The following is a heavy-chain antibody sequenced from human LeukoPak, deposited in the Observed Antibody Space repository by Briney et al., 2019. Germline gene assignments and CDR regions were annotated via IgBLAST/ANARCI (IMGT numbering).Heavy chain of an antibody. V-gene: IGHV3-23*01. Sequence: GGSLRLSCAASGFTFRDSPMRWVPQAPGKGLEWVSLISFSGDNTYYTASVKGRFTISRDNSKDTLYLQMNSLRAEDTAIYYCARDIELSTWGLGTMVTVSS. CDR2: ISFSGDNT. CDR1: GFTFRDSP. CDR3: ARDIELST. D-gene: IGHD3-16*02. J-gene: IGHJ3*01.